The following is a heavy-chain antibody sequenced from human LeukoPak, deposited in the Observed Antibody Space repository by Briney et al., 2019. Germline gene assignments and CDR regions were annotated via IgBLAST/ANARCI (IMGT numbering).Heavy chain of an antibody. CDR3: ATYRQVLLPFES. Sequence: PGGSLRLSCAASGFTFRNSGMSWVRQPPGEGLEWVSSIFPSGGEIHYADSVRGRFTISRDNSKSTLSLQMNSLRAEDTAIYYCATYRQVLLPFESWGQGTLVTVSS. V-gene: IGHV3-23*01. D-gene: IGHD2-8*02. CDR2: IFPSGGEI. J-gene: IGHJ4*02. CDR1: GFTFRNSG.